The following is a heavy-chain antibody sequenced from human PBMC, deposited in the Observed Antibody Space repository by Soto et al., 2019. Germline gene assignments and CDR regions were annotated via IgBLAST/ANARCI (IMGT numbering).Heavy chain of an antibody. V-gene: IGHV4-39*01. D-gene: IGHD4-17*01. Sequence: SETLSLTCTVSGASISTSSYYWSWIRQPPGRGLEWIGTFYYTGSTYYNPSLNSRVTISINTSKNQFSLRLSSVTAADTAVYYCATLKGTVTTSGNYFDYWGQGTLVTVSS. CDR3: ATLKGTVTTSGNYFDY. J-gene: IGHJ4*02. CDR1: GASISTSSYY. CDR2: FYYTGST.